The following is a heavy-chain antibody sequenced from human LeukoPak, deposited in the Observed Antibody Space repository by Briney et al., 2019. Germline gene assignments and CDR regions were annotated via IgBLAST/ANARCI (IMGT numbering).Heavy chain of an antibody. D-gene: IGHD3-16*01. CDR3: AKGLGDYYYMDV. Sequence: TGGSLRLSCAASGFTFSGSALHWVRQASGKGLEWVGRIRSTANGYATAYAASVKGRFTISRDNSKNTLYLQMNSLRAEDTAVYYCAKGLGDYYYMDVWGKGTTVTISS. J-gene: IGHJ6*03. CDR2: IRSTANGYAT. V-gene: IGHV3-73*01. CDR1: GFTFSGSA.